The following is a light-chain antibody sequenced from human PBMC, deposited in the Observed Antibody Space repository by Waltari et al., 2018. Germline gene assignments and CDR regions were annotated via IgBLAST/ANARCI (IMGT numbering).Light chain of an antibody. CDR3: CSYAGLGIYV. J-gene: IGLJ1*01. V-gene: IGLV2-23*02. CDR1: SSDVGNYNL. Sequence: QSGLTQPASVSGSPGQSITISCTGTSSDVGNYNLVSWYQQYPGKAPNLMVYEVTRRSAGVSDRFSCSNSGNTASLTIFGHQSEDEADYYCCSYAGLGIYVFGAGTKVTVL. CDR2: EVT.